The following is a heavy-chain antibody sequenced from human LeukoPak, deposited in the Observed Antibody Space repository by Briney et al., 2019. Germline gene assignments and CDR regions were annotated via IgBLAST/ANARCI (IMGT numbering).Heavy chain of an antibody. Sequence: PGGSLRLSCAASGFTVSSNYMSWVRQAPGKGLEWVSVIYSGGSTYYADSVKGRFTISRDNSKNTLYLQMNSLRAEDTAVYYCARGGVPAAMGAPYYFDYWGQGTLVTVSS. J-gene: IGHJ4*02. V-gene: IGHV3-53*01. CDR3: ARGGVPAAMGAPYYFDY. CDR1: GFTVSSNY. D-gene: IGHD2-2*01. CDR2: IYSGGST.